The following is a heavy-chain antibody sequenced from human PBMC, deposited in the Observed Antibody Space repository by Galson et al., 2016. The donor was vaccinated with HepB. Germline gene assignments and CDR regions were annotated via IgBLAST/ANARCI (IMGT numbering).Heavy chain of an antibody. J-gene: IGHJ4*02. CDR3: ARRGDRRRDFDY. CDR2: ISYDGGNK. V-gene: IGHV3-30-3*01. Sequence: SLRLSCAASGFPFSVYSMHWVRQAPGKGLEWLAVISYDGGNKYYADSVKGRFTISKDNSKNMLYLHMNSLRTEDTALYFYARRGDRRRDFDYWGQGTLVTVSS. CDR1: GFPFSVYS.